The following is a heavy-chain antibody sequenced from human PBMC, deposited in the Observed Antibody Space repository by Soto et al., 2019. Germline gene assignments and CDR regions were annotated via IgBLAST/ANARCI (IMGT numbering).Heavy chain of an antibody. CDR3: ARGVRRALHAFDI. CDR1: GGSISSYY. CDR2: IYYSGST. J-gene: IGHJ3*02. Sequence: QVQLQESGPGLVKPSETLSLTCTVSGGSISSYYWSWIRQPPGKGLEWIGYIYYSGSTNYNPSLKSRVPISVDTSKNQFSLKLSSVTAADAAVYYCARGVRRALHAFDIWGQGTMVTVSS. V-gene: IGHV4-59*01.